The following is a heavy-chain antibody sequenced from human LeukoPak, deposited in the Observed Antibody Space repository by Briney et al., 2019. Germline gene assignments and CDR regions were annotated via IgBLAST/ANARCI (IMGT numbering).Heavy chain of an antibody. CDR1: GFTFSSYA. CDR3: AKDDYYDSSGYYFPDPGTDY. V-gene: IGHV3-23*01. Sequence: HPGGSLRLSCAASGFTFSSYAMSWVRQAPGKGLEWVSAISGSGGSTYYADSVKGRFTISRDNSKNTLYLQMNSLRAEDTAVYYCAKDDYYDSSGYYFPDPGTDYWGQGTLVTVSS. J-gene: IGHJ4*02. CDR2: ISGSGGST. D-gene: IGHD3-22*01.